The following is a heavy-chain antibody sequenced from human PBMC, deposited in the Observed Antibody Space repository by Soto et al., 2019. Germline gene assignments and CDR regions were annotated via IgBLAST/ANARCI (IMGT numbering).Heavy chain of an antibody. Sequence: ASVKVSCKASGYTFTSYDINWVRQATGQGLGWMGWMNPNSGNTGYAQKFQGRVTMTRSTSISTAYMELSSLRSEDTAVYYCARGQYYDFWSGYYSTYYYYYMDVWGKGTTVTVSS. CDR3: ARGQYYDFWSGYYSTYYYYYMDV. D-gene: IGHD3-3*01. CDR2: MNPNSGNT. V-gene: IGHV1-8*01. CDR1: GYTFTSYD. J-gene: IGHJ6*03.